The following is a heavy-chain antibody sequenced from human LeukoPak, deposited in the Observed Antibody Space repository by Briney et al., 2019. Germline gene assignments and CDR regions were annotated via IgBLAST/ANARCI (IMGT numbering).Heavy chain of an antibody. CDR2: INPNSGGT. V-gene: IGHV1-2*02. D-gene: IGHD2-15*01. J-gene: IGHJ6*03. Sequence: ASVKVSCKASGYTFTGYYMHWVRQAPGQGLEWMGWINPNSGGTNYAQKFQGRVTMTRDTSISTAYMELSRLRSDDTAVYYCARDLVVVAEYYYYYYMDVWGKGTTVTVSS. CDR1: GYTFTGYY. CDR3: ARDLVVVAEYYYYYYMDV.